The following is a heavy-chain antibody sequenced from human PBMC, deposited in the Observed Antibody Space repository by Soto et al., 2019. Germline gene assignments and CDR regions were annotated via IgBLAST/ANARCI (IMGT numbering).Heavy chain of an antibody. J-gene: IGHJ6*02. CDR1: GFTFSSYG. CDR2: ISYDGSNK. CDR3: AKDWGDIVVVVAAWYGMDV. V-gene: IGHV3-30*18. D-gene: IGHD2-15*01. Sequence: QVQLVESGGGVVQPGRSLRLSCAASGFTFSSYGMHWVRQAPGKGLEWVAVISYDGSNKYYADSVKGRFTIYRDNSKNKRYLQMNSLRAEDTAVYYCAKDWGDIVVVVAAWYGMDVWGQGTTVTVSS.